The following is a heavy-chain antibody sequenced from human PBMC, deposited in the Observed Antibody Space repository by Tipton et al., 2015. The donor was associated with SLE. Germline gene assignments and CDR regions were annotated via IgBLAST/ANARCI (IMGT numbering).Heavy chain of an antibody. CDR1: GGSISSSSYY. Sequence: TLSLTCTVSGGSISSSSYYWGWIRQPPGKGLEWIGSIYYSGSTYYNPSLKSRVTISVDTSKNQFSLKLSSVTAADTAVYYFVSGQPVSGFDSWGQGTLVTVSS. CDR2: IYYSGST. V-gene: IGHV4-39*07. CDR3: VSGQPVSGFDS. J-gene: IGHJ4*02.